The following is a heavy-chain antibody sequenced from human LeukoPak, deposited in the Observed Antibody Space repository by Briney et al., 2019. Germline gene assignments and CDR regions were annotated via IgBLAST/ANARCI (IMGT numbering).Heavy chain of an antibody. Sequence: GASVKVSCKVSGYTLTELSIHWVRQATGQGLEWMGWMNPNIGNTGYAQKFQGRVTITRNTSISTAYMELSSLRSEDTAVYYCARGWCVGSTSCYYFDYWGQGTLVTVSS. J-gene: IGHJ4*02. CDR1: GYTLTELS. CDR2: MNPNIGNT. CDR3: ARGWCVGSTSCYYFDY. D-gene: IGHD2-2*01. V-gene: IGHV1-8*03.